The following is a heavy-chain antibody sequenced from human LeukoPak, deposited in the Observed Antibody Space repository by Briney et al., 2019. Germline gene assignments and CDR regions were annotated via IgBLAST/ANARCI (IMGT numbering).Heavy chain of an antibody. CDR3: ARDLNGDFSLDS. CDR1: GDSDSSKNSA. J-gene: IGHJ4*02. D-gene: IGHD4-17*01. V-gene: IGHV6-1*01. Sequence: SQTLSLTCAISGDSDSSKNSAWNWIRQSPSRGLEWLGRTYYRSKWSKDYAVSVRSRITINPDTSKNQFSLQLNSVTPEDTAVYYCARDLNGDFSLDSWGQGTLVTVSS. CDR2: TYYRSKWSK.